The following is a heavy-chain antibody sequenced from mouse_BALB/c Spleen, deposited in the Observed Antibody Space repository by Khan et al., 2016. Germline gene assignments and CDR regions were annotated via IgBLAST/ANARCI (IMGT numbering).Heavy chain of an antibody. CDR1: GDSITSGY. CDR2: ISYSGST. CDR3: ARCYYRYEGYAMDY. J-gene: IGHJ4*01. D-gene: IGHD2-14*01. V-gene: IGHV3-8*02. Sequence: EVQLQESGPSLVKPSQTLSLTCSVTGDSITSGYWNWFRKFPGNKLEYIGSISYSGSTYYNPSLKSRISITRDTSKHQYYLQFNSVTTEDTATYYCARCYYRYEGYAMDYWGQGTSVTVTS.